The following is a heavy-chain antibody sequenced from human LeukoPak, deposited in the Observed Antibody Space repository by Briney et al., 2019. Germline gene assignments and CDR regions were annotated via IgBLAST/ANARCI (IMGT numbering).Heavy chain of an antibody. D-gene: IGHD2-2*02. V-gene: IGHV3-23*01. CDR1: GFTFSNYG. Sequence: GGSLRLSCAAPGFTFSNYGMSWVRQAPGKGLEWVSLISGSGSSTYYADSVKGRFTISRDNSKNTLYLQMNSLRVEDTAVYYCAKGRGDCSSTSCYRAAFDIWGQGTMVTVSS. CDR2: ISGSGSST. J-gene: IGHJ3*02. CDR3: AKGRGDCSSTSCYRAAFDI.